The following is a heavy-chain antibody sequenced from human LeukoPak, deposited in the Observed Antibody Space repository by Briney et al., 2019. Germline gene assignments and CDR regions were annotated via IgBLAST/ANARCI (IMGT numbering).Heavy chain of an antibody. V-gene: IGHV4-30-4*08. D-gene: IGHD3-3*01. CDR1: GGSISSGDYY. CDR2: IYYSGST. Sequence: PSETLSLTCTVSGGSISSGDYYWSWVRQPPGKGLEWIGYIYYSGSTYYNPSLKSRVTISVDTSKNQFSLKLSSVTAADTAVYYCARGRTGEVTKPRDYFDYWGQGTLVTVSS. CDR3: ARGRTGEVTKPRDYFDY. J-gene: IGHJ4*02.